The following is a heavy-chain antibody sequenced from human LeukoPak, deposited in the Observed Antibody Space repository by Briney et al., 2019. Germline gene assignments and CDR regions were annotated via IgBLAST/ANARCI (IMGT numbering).Heavy chain of an antibody. CDR2: IFYSGGT. J-gene: IGHJ5*02. CDR1: GDSISGYY. CDR3: ARMSSSWYWFDP. Sequence: SETLSLTCSVSGDSISGYYWSWIRQPPGEGLQWIGYIFYSGGTNYNLSLKSRVTISVDTSKNQFSLKLSSVTAADTAVYYCARMSSSWYWFDPWGQGTLVTVSS. D-gene: IGHD6-13*01. V-gene: IGHV4-59*01.